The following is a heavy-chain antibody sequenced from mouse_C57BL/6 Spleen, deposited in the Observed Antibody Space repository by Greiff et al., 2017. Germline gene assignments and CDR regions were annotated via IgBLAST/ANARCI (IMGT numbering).Heavy chain of an antibody. V-gene: IGHV1-69*01. CDR2: IDPSDSYT. J-gene: IGHJ2*01. Sequence: QVQLQQSGAELVMPGASVKLSCKASGYTFTSYWMHWVKQRPGQGLEWIGEIDPSDSYTNYNQKFKGKSTLTVDKSSSTAYMQLSSLTSEDSAVYYCSRAYSNPFDYWGQGTTLTVSS. CDR1: GYTFTSYW. D-gene: IGHD2-5*01. CDR3: SRAYSNPFDY.